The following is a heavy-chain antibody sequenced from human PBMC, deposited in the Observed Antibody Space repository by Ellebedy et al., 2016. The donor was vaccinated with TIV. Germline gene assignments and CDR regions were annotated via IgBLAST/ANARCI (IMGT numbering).Heavy chain of an antibody. CDR2: ITNDGQIE. D-gene: IGHD3-10*01. Sequence: GESLKISCEASAFTFSSYGMHWVRQAPGKGLEWVAVITNDGQIEYYADSVKGRFTISRENSMNTLSLQMNSLRVEDTAVYYCGRDDDKSGNYPDYWGQGTLVTVSS. J-gene: IGHJ4*02. V-gene: IGHV3-30*03. CDR3: GRDDDKSGNYPDY. CDR1: AFTFSSYG.